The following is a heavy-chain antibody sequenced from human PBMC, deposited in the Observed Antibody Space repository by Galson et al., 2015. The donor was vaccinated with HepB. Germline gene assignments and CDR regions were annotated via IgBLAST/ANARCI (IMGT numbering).Heavy chain of an antibody. Sequence: SLRLSCAASGFTFSGSAIHWVRQASGKGPEWVGRIRSEANNYATSYVPSLKGRFTISRYDSKNMAYLHMKSLKTEDTAVYYCTRLGDFSGYSSRWGQGTLVTVSS. CDR1: GFTFSGSA. J-gene: IGHJ4*02. V-gene: IGHV3-73*01. CDR2: IRSEANNYAT. D-gene: IGHD6-19*01. CDR3: TRLGDFSGYSSR.